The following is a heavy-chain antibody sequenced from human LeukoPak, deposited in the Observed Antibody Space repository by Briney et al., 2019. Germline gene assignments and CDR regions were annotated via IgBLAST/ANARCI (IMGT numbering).Heavy chain of an antibody. J-gene: IGHJ4*02. Sequence: SETLSLTCTVSGYSISSGYYWGWIRQPPGKELEWIGSIYHSGSTYYNPSLKSRVTMSVDTSKNQFSLKLSSVTAADTAVYYCARETWGAAAGRLPFDYWGQGTLVTVSS. D-gene: IGHD6-13*01. CDR3: ARETWGAAAGRLPFDY. V-gene: IGHV4-38-2*02. CDR1: GYSISSGYY. CDR2: IYHSGST.